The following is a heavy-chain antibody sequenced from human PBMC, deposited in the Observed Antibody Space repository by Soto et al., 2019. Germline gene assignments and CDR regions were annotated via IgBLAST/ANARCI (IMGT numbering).Heavy chain of an antibody. J-gene: IGHJ4*02. CDR1: GFTFSSYA. CDR2: ISGSGGST. Sequence: GGSLRLSCAASGFTFSSYAMSWVRQAPGKGLEWVSAISGSGGSTYYADSVKGRFTISRDNSKNTLYLQMNSLRAEDTAVYYCAKCIAVAGIFPSRPGDYWGQGTLVTVSS. V-gene: IGHV3-23*01. CDR3: AKCIAVAGIFPSRPGDY. D-gene: IGHD6-19*01.